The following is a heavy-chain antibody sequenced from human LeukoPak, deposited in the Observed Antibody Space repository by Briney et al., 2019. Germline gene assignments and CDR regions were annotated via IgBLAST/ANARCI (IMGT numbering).Heavy chain of an antibody. Sequence: GGSLRLSCAASGFTFSSYAMSWVRQAPGKGLEWVSAISGSGGSTYYADSVKGRFTISRGNSKNTLYLQMNSLRAEDTAVYYCAKDKDYGVLGWFDPWGQGTLVTVSS. V-gene: IGHV3-23*01. D-gene: IGHD4-17*01. CDR1: GFTFSSYA. CDR3: AKDKDYGVLGWFDP. CDR2: ISGSGGST. J-gene: IGHJ5*02.